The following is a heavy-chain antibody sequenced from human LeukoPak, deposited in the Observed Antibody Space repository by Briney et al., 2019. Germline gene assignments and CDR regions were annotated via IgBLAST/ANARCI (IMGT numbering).Heavy chain of an antibody. V-gene: IGHV3-30*18. J-gene: IGHJ4*02. CDR3: AKVSDFWSCYGRALHIDY. Sequence: GGYLRLSCAASGLTFSSYGMHWVRQAPGKGLEWVAVISYDGSNKYYADSVKGRFTISRDNSKNTLYLQMNSLRAEDTAVYYCAKVSDFWSCYGRALHIDYWGQGTLVTVSS. CDR2: ISYDGSNK. D-gene: IGHD3-3*01. CDR1: GLTFSSYG.